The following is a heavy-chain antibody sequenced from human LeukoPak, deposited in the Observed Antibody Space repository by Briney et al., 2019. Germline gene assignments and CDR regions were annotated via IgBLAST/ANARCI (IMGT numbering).Heavy chain of an antibody. D-gene: IGHD3-22*01. J-gene: IGHJ4*02. CDR2: IYTSGST. CDR3: ARGDSSGPDQRYYFDY. V-gene: IGHV4-4*07. CDR1: GGSIRSYY. Sequence: SETLSLTCTVSGGSIRSYYWSWIRQPAGKGLEWIRRIYTSGSTNYNPSLKSRVTMSVDTSKNQFSLKLSSVTAADTAVYYCARGDSSGPDQRYYFDYWGQGTLVTVSS.